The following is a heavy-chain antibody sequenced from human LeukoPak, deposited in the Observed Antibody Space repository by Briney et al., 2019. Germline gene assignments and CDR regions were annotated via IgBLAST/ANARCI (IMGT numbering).Heavy chain of an antibody. CDR2: ISGSGGST. CDR1: GFTFSSYA. J-gene: IGHJ4*02. V-gene: IGHV3-23*01. CDR3: AKDPMTTVTIYYFDY. Sequence: GGSLRLSCAASGFTFSSYAMSWVRQAPGKGLEWVSAISGSGGSTYYADSVKGRFTISRDNSKNTLYLQMNSLRAEDTAIYYCAKDPMTTVTIYYFDYWGQGTLVTVPS. D-gene: IGHD4-17*01.